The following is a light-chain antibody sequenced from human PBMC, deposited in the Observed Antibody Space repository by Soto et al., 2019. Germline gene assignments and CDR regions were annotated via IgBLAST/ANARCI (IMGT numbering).Light chain of an antibody. CDR2: GAS. J-gene: IGKJ1*01. V-gene: IGKV3-15*01. CDR1: QSINSN. Sequence: EIVMTQSPATLSVSPGERATLSCRASQSINSNLAWYQQKPGQAPRLLIYGASTRATAIPARFSGSGSGTEFTLTISSLQCEDFAVYYWQQYNDWPPRTFGQGTKVEIK. CDR3: QQYNDWPPRT.